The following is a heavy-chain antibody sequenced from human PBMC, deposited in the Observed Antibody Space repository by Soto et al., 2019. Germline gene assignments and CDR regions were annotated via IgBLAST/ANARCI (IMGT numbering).Heavy chain of an antibody. J-gene: IGHJ6*02. Sequence: PGESLKISCKGSGYSFTSYWISWVRQMPGKGLEWMGRIDPSDSYTNYSPSFQGHVTISADKSISTAYLQWSSLKASDTAMYYCARYYDSSGFYYVADYYYYGIDVRAQRTTDTGSS. CDR3: ARYYDSSGFYYVADYYYYGIDV. V-gene: IGHV5-10-1*01. CDR1: GYSFTSYW. D-gene: IGHD3-22*01. CDR2: IDPSDSYT.